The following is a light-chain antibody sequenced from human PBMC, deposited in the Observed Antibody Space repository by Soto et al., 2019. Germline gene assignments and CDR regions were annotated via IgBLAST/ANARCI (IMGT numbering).Light chain of an antibody. V-gene: IGKV3-20*01. CDR3: RQYGSSPSYT. J-gene: IGKJ2*01. Sequence: EIVLTQSPGTLSLSPGERATLSCRASQSVSSSSYLAWYQQKPGQAPRLLIYGASSRATGIPDRFSGSGSATDLTLTIIRLEPEDFAVYYCRQYGSSPSYTFGQGTKLEIK. CDR2: GAS. CDR1: QSVSSSSY.